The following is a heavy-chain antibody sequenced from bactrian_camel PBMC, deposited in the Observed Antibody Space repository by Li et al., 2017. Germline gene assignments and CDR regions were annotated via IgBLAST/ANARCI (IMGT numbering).Heavy chain of an antibody. Sequence: VQLVESGGGLVQPGESLRLSCAASGFTFSSTPMSWVRQAPGKGLEWVSSINGGSSLAFYAESVKGRFTISRDNTKNIVYLQMNSLQSEDTALYYCATGSPMGAYNDWGQGTQFTVS. CDR3: ATGSPMGAYND. J-gene: IGHJ4*01. CDR2: INGGSSLA. V-gene: IGHV3S40*01. D-gene: IGHD3*01. CDR1: GFTFSSTP.